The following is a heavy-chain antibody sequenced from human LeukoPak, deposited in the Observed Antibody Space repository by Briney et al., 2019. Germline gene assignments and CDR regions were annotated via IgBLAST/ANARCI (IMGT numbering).Heavy chain of an antibody. CDR2: IHESGNS. CDR1: GGSITNNY. V-gene: IGHV4-59*13. Sequence: SETLSLTCTVSGGSITNNYWAWIRQPPGKGLEWIGYIHESGNSNYNPFLRSRVTISIDMSKNQFSLKLTSVTAADTAVYYCARDRSAAPADYWGQGTLVTVSS. CDR3: ARDRSAAPADY. D-gene: IGHD6-13*01. J-gene: IGHJ4*02.